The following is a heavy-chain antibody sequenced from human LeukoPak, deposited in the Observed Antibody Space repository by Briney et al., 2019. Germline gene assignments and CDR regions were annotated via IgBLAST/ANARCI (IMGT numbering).Heavy chain of an antibody. J-gene: IGHJ4*02. CDR2: MYNSGST. CDR3: ARAANSGWSHFDY. D-gene: IGHD6-19*01. V-gene: IGHV4-59*01. Sequence: PSETLSLTCTVSGGSISSYYWSWIRQPPGKGLEWIGYMYNSGSTNYNPSLKSQVIISVDTSKNQFSLQLSSVTAADAAVYYCARAANSGWSHFDYWGQGTLVTVSS. CDR1: GGSISSYY.